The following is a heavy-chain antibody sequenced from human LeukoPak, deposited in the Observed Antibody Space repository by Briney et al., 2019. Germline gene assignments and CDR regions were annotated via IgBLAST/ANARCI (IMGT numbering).Heavy chain of an antibody. D-gene: IGHD3-3*01. CDR3: ARGIDFWSGYSELPYYYGMDV. J-gene: IGHJ6*02. Sequence: SQTLSLTCAISGDXVSSNSAAWNWIRQSPSRCLEWLGRTYYRSKWYNDYAVSVKSRITINPDTSKNQFSLQLNSVTPEDTAVYYCARGIDFWSGYSELPYYYGMDVWGQGATVTVSS. V-gene: IGHV6-1*01. CDR1: GDXVSSNSAA. CDR2: TYYRSKWYN.